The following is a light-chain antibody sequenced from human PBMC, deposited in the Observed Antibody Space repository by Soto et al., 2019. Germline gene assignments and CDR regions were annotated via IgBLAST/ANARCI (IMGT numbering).Light chain of an antibody. CDR3: QQYNSYSWT. Sequence: DIKMTQSPSTLSASVGDRVTITCRASQSISSWLAWYQQKPGKAPKLLIYHASSLESGVPSRFSGSGSGTEFTLTISSVQPDDFETYYCQQYNSYSWTFGQGTKVDIK. CDR1: QSISSW. CDR2: HAS. V-gene: IGKV1-5*01. J-gene: IGKJ1*01.